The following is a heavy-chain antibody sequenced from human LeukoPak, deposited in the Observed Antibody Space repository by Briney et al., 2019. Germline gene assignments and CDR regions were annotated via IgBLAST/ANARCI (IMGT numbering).Heavy chain of an antibody. Sequence: PSETLSLTCTVSGGSISTYYWNWIRQPPGKGLECIGYIDYSGSTNYNPSLKSRVAISVDTSKNHSSLKLSSVTAADTAVYYCARGFGYDSTGYRAFDIWGQGTMVTVSS. CDR1: GGSISTYY. V-gene: IGHV4-59*01. D-gene: IGHD3-22*01. CDR3: ARGFGYDSTGYRAFDI. CDR2: IDYSGST. J-gene: IGHJ3*02.